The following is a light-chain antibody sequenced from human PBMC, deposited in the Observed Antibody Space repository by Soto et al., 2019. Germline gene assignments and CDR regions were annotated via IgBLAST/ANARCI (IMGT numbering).Light chain of an antibody. CDR1: QSISSY. J-gene: IGKJ1*01. Sequence: DIQMTQSPSSLSASVGDRVTITCRASQSISSYLNWYQQKPGKAPKLLIYAASSLQSGVPSRFSGSGSGTDCTLTISSLQPEDFATYYCHQSYSTPPWTFGQGTKVEIK. CDR3: HQSYSTPPWT. V-gene: IGKV1-39*01. CDR2: AAS.